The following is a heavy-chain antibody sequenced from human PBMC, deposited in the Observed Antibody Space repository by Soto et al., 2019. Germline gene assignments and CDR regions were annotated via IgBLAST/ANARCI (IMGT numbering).Heavy chain of an antibody. D-gene: IGHD4-17*01. V-gene: IGHV3-23*01. Sequence: GGSRRRSCAASGFTFSSYAMSWVRQAPGKGLGWVSGDSGTGGSACYADSVKGRFTISRDKSTNRLYLHMNSPRSEETPFLCCARGSAYSDYDLWYCGKESLVTTSS. CDR3: ARGSAYSDYDLWY. CDR2: DSGTGGSA. CDR1: GFTFSSYA. J-gene: IGHJ4*02.